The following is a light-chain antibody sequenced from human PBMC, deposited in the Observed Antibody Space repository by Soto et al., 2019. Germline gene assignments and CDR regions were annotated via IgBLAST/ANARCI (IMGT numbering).Light chain of an antibody. V-gene: IGKV3-11*01. CDR1: RSVSSY. J-gene: IGKJ5*01. CDR2: DAS. CDR3: QQRSNWPIT. Sequence: EIVLTQSPGTLSLSPGEGATLSCRASRSVSSYLAWYQQKPGQAPRLLIYDASNRATGIPARFSGSGSGTDFTLTISSLEPEDFAVYYCQQRSNWPITFGQGTRREIK.